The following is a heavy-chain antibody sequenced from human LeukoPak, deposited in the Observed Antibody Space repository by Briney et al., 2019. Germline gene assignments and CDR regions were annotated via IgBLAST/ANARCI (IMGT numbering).Heavy chain of an antibody. V-gene: IGHV3-23*01. D-gene: IGHD2-15*01. CDR3: AKDPNCSGGSCYNWFDP. CDR2: ISGSGGST. CDR1: GFTFSSYA. J-gene: IGHJ5*02. Sequence: GGSLRLSCAASGFTFSSYAMSWVRQAPGKGLEWVSAISGSGGSTYYADSVKGRFTISRDNSKNTLYMQMNSQRAADTAVYYCAKDPNCSGGSCYNWFDPWGQGTLVTVSS.